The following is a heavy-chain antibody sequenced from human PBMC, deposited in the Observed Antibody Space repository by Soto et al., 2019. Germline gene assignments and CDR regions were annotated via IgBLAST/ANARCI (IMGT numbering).Heavy chain of an antibody. Sequence: GASVKVSCKASGYTFTSYGISWVRQAPGQWLEWMGWISAYNGNTNYAQKLQGRVTMTTDTSTSTAYMELRSLRSDDTAVYYCARDTKWRLMVYAIDYWGQGTLVTVSS. CDR3: ARDTKWRLMVYAIDY. CDR1: GYTFTSYG. CDR2: ISAYNGNT. V-gene: IGHV1-18*01. D-gene: IGHD2-8*01. J-gene: IGHJ4*02.